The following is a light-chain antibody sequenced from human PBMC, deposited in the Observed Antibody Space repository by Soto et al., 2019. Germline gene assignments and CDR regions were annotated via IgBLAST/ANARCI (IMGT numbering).Light chain of an antibody. CDR2: DAS. CDR1: QSITIW. J-gene: IGKJ1*01. Sequence: DIQMTQSPSTLSACVGDRVTITCRASQSITIWLAWYQQKPGKAPKLLIFDASSLESGVPSRFSGSGSGTEFTLTISSLQPDDFATYYCQQYNSYSWTFGQGTKVDIK. V-gene: IGKV1-5*01. CDR3: QQYNSYSWT.